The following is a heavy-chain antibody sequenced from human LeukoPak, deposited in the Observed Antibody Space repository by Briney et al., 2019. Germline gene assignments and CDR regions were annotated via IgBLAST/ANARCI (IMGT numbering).Heavy chain of an antibody. CDR3: ASDRIEVDAFDI. J-gene: IGHJ3*02. Sequence: PSQTLSLTCTVSGGSISSGSYFWSWIRQPAGKGLEWIGRIYTSGSTNYNPSLKSRVTISVDTSKNQFSLKLSSVTAADTAVYYCASDRIEVDAFDIWGKGTRVTVSS. CDR2: IYTSGST. D-gene: IGHD2-15*01. CDR1: GGSISSGSYF. V-gene: IGHV4-61*02.